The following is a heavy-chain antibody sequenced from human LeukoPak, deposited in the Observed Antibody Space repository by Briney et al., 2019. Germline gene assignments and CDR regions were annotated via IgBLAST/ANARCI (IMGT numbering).Heavy chain of an antibody. Sequence: ASVKVSCKASGYTCTGYYIYWVRQAPGQGLEWMGWINPNSGGTNYAQKFQGRVTMTREMSISTAYMELSRLRSDDTAVYYCARGQQLASNWGQGTLVTVSS. D-gene: IGHD6-13*01. V-gene: IGHV1-2*02. J-gene: IGHJ4*02. CDR2: INPNSGGT. CDR3: ARGQQLASN. CDR1: GYTCTGYY.